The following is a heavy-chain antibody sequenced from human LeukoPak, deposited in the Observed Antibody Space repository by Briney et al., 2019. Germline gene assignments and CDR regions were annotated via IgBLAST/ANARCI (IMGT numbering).Heavy chain of an antibody. CDR3: ARWGFTRYCSGGSCYGGDY. D-gene: IGHD2-15*01. CDR2: IYGSGST. J-gene: IGHJ4*02. CDR1: GGSISSGGYY. V-gene: IGHV4-31*03. Sequence: SENLSLTCTVSGGSISSGGYYWSWIRQHPGKVLEWIGFIYGSGSTYYKSSLKSRVTISVDTSKNQFSLKLTSVTAADTAVYYCARWGFTRYCSGGSCYGGDYWGQGTLVTVSS.